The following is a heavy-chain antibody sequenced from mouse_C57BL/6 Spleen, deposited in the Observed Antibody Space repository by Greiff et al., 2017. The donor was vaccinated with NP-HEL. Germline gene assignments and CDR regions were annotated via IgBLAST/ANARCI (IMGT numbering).Heavy chain of an antibody. J-gene: IGHJ2*01. CDR1: GYTFTSYW. CDR3: ARLAGGYYFDY. V-gene: IGHV1-64*01. Sequence: QVQLQQPGAELVKPGASVKLSCKASGYTFTSYWMHWVKQRPGQGLEWIGMIHPNSGSTNYNEKFKSQATLTVDKSSSTAYMQLSSLTSEDSAVYYCARLAGGYYFDYWGQGTTLTVSS. CDR2: IHPNSGST.